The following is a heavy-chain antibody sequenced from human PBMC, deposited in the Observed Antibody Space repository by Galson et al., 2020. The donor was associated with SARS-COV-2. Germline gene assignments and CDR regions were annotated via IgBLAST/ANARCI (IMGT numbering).Heavy chain of an antibody. CDR3: ARDSGGTDILTGYYTFGWFDP. V-gene: IGHV1-18*04. CDR1: GYTFTSYG. J-gene: IGHJ5*02. Sequence: ASVKVSCKASGYTFTSYGISWVRQAPGQGLEWMGWISAYNGNTNYAQKLQGRVTMTTDTSTSTAYMELRSLRSDDTAVYYCARDSGGTDILTGYYTFGWFDPWGQGTLVTVSS. D-gene: IGHD3-9*01. CDR2: ISAYNGNT.